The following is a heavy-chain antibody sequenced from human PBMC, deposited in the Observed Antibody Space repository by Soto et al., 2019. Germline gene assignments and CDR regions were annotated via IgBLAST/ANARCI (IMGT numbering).Heavy chain of an antibody. CDR2: INAGNGNT. J-gene: IGHJ4*02. Sequence: QVQLVQSGAEVKKPGASVKVSCKASGYTFTSYAMHWVRQAPGQRLEWMGWINAGNGNTKYSQKFQGRVTITRDTSASTAYMELSSLGSEDTAVYYCARGGEYYDSSGYPDLYFDYWGQGTLVTVSS. CDR1: GYTFTSYA. V-gene: IGHV1-3*01. D-gene: IGHD3-22*01. CDR3: ARGGEYYDSSGYPDLYFDY.